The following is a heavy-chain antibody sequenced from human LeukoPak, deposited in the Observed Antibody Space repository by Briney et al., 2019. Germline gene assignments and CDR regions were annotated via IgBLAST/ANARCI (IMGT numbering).Heavy chain of an antibody. Sequence: SVKVSCKASGFTFTSSAMQWVRQARGQRLEWIGWIVVGSGNTNYARKFQERVTITRDMSTSTAYMELSSLRSEDTAVYYCAAGDYGGNSFAFDIWGQGTMVTVSS. CDR3: AAGDYGGNSFAFDI. V-gene: IGHV1-58*02. CDR1: GFTFTSSA. D-gene: IGHD4-23*01. CDR2: IVVGSGNT. J-gene: IGHJ3*02.